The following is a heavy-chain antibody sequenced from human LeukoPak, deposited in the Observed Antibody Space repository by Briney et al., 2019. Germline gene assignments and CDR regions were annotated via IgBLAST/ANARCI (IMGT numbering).Heavy chain of an antibody. J-gene: IGHJ4*02. V-gene: IGHV3-66*01. Sequence: GGSLRLSCAASGFTVSSNYMSWVRQAPGKGLEWVSVIYSGGSTYYADSVKGRFTISRDNSKNTLYLQMNSLRAEDTAVYYCARDSLYSSRLGGFDYWGQGTLVTVSS. CDR2: IYSGGST. CDR1: GFTVSSNY. CDR3: ARDSLYSSRLGGFDY. D-gene: IGHD6-13*01.